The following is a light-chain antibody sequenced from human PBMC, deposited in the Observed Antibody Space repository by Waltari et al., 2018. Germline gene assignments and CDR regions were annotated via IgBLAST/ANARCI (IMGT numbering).Light chain of an antibody. V-gene: IGKV4-1*01. CDR1: QNIFYSSNNKNY. Sequence: DIVKTQPPDSLALSLVERAAINCKSTQNIFYSSNNKNYLAWYQQKPGQPPKLLIYWASTRESGVPARFSGSGSGTDFTLTISSLQAEDVAIYYCQQYFSTPYSFGQGTKLEI. CDR2: WAS. J-gene: IGKJ2*03. CDR3: QQYFSTPYS.